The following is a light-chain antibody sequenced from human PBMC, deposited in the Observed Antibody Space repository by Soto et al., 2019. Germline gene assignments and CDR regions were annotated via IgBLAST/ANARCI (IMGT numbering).Light chain of an antibody. CDR2: GAS. V-gene: IGKV3-20*01. J-gene: IGKJ1*01. CDR3: HQYDSSRT. CDR1: QSVDSRF. Sequence: EIVLTQSPGTLSLSPGERATLSCRASQSVDSRFLAWYQQKPGQAPRLLIYGASTRATGIPDRFSGSGSGTDFTLTISRLVPEDFTVYYCHQYDSSRTFGQGTKVEMK.